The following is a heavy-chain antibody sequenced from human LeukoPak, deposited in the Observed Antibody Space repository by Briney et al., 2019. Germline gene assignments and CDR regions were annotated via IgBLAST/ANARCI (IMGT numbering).Heavy chain of an antibody. J-gene: IGHJ5*02. D-gene: IGHD3-9*01. V-gene: IGHV1-18*01. CDR3: ARVLGSELRYFGPFDP. Sequence: ASVKVSCKASGYTFTSYGISWVRQAPGQGLEWMGWISAYNGNTNYAQKLQGRVTMTTDTSTSTAYMELRSLRSDDTAVYYCARVLGSELRYFGPFDPWGQGTLVTVSS. CDR1: GYTFTSYG. CDR2: ISAYNGNT.